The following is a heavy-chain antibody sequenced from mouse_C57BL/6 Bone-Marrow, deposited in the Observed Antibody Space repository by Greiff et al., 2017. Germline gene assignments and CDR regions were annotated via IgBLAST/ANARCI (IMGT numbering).Heavy chain of an antibody. CDR1: GFPFSSYG. Sequence: EVHLVASGGDLVKPGGSLTLSCAASGFPFSSYGMSWVRQTPDKRLEWVANISSGGSYTYYPDSVKGRFTISRDNAKNTLYLQMSSLKSEDTAMYYCARLTTVRYWYFDVWGTGTTVTVSS. V-gene: IGHV5-6*01. CDR3: ARLTTVRYWYFDV. D-gene: IGHD1-1*01. J-gene: IGHJ1*03. CDR2: ISSGGSYT.